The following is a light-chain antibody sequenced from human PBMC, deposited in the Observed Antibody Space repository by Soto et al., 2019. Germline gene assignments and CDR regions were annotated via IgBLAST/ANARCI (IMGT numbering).Light chain of an antibody. CDR3: QQSQSFPLT. Sequence: DIQMTQSPSSVSASVGDRVTITCRASQDISNWLAWYQQKPGKAPNLLISAASNLQNGVPSRFSGSRSGTDFTLTISSLQPEDVATFFCQQSQSFPLTFGGGTKVEIK. CDR1: QDISNW. CDR2: AAS. J-gene: IGKJ4*01. V-gene: IGKV1D-12*01.